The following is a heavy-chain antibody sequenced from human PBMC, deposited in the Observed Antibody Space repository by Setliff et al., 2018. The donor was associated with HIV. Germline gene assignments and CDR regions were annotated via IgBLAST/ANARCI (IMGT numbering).Heavy chain of an antibody. CDR1: SGSFSSRHY. CDR3: ARHQSGYNFSPFDN. CDR2: VSYSRTT. J-gene: IGHJ4*02. V-gene: IGHV4-39*01. D-gene: IGHD5-12*01. Sequence: SETLSLTCTVSSGSFSSRHYWGWIRQSPGKGPEWIGSVSYSRTTYYNPSLRSRITISVDTSKNQFSLIVSSVTAADTATYYCARHQSGYNFSPFDNWGLGSLVTVSS.